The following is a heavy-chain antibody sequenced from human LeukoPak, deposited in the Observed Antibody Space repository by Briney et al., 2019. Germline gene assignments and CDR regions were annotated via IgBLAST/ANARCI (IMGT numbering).Heavy chain of an antibody. D-gene: IGHD6-19*01. J-gene: IGHJ4*02. CDR1: GFTFSSYA. Sequence: LSGGSLRLSCAASGFTFSSYAMSWVRQAPGKGLEWVSAISGSGGSTYYADSVKGRFTISRDNSKNTLYLQMNSLRAEDTAVYYCATDKYSSGWYEPRNDYWGQGTLVTVSS. CDR3: ATDKYSSGWYEPRNDY. V-gene: IGHV3-23*01. CDR2: ISGSGGST.